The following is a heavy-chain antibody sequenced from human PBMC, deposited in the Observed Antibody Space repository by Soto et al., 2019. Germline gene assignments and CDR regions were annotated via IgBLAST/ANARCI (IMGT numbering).Heavy chain of an antibody. J-gene: IGHJ3*02. CDR3: ARQPSIFGPVHDAFDI. V-gene: IGHV5-51*01. D-gene: IGHD3-3*01. Sequence: PGESLKISCKVYGYSFTGYWIGWVRQMPEKGLEWMVIIYPGDSDIRYNPSFQGQVTISADKSANTAYLQWSSLKASDTAMYYCARQPSIFGPVHDAFDIWGQGTMVT. CDR2: IYPGDSDI. CDR1: GYSFTGYW.